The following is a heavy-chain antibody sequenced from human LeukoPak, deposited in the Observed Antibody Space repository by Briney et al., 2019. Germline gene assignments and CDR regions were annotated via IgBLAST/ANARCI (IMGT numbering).Heavy chain of an antibody. Sequence: SETLSLTCTVSGGSLSSYYWSWIRQPPGKGLEWIGYIYYSGSTNYNPSLKSRVTISVDTSKNQFSLKLSSVTAADTAVYYCARRGYDILTGYYYFDYWGQGTLVTVSS. CDR2: IYYSGST. D-gene: IGHD3-9*01. J-gene: IGHJ4*02. CDR1: GGSLSSYY. CDR3: ARRGYDILTGYYYFDY. V-gene: IGHV4-59*08.